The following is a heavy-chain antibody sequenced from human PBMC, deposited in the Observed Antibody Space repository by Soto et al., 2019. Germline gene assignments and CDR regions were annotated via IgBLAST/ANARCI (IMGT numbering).Heavy chain of an antibody. CDR1: GGSISSSSYY. D-gene: IGHD3-22*01. J-gene: IGHJ5*02. CDR2: IYYSGST. V-gene: IGHV4-39*01. Sequence: PSETLSLTCTVSGGSISSSSYYWGWIRQAPGKGLEWIGSIYYSGSTYYNPSLKSRVTISVDTSKNQFSLKLSSVTAADTAVYYCARQGYYDSSGYYYWFDPWGQGTLVTVSS. CDR3: ARQGYYDSSGYYYWFDP.